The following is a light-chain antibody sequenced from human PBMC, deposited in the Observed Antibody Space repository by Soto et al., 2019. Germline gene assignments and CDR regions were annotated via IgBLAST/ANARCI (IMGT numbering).Light chain of an antibody. Sequence: DIQMTQSPSSLSASVGDRVTISCRASQTISTYLHWYQHKPGRAPRLLISDVSILQSGVPGRFRGSGSETEFTLTITYLQPEDFAHYYCQQGSSIHALTFGGGTKV. V-gene: IGKV1-39*01. J-gene: IGKJ4*01. CDR1: QTISTY. CDR2: DVS. CDR3: QQGSSIHALT.